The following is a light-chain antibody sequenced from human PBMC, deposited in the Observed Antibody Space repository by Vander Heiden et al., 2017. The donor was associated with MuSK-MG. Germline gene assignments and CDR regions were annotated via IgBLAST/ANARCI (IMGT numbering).Light chain of an antibody. J-gene: IGKJ2*01. CDR1: QSVSSN. CDR2: GAS. V-gene: IGKV3-15*01. Sequence: EIVMPLSPATLSVSPGERATLSCRASQSVSSNLAWYQQKPGQAPRLLIYGASTRATGIPARFSGSGSGTEFTLTISSLQSEDFAVYYCQQYNNWPGTFGQGTKLE. CDR3: QQYNNWPGT.